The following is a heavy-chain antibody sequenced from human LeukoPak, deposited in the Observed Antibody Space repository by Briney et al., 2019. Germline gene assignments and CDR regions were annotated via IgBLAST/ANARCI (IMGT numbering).Heavy chain of an antibody. CDR1: GFTLDDYA. Sequence: GGSLRLSCAASGFTLDDYAMPWFRQAPGKGLEWVSGISWNSGSIGYADSVKGRFTISRDNAKNSLYLQMNSLRPEDTALYYCAKDIRGNPWYYGMDVWGQGTTVTVSS. V-gene: IGHV3-9*01. D-gene: IGHD4-4*01. CDR3: AKDIRGNPWYYGMDV. CDR2: ISWNSGSI. J-gene: IGHJ6*02.